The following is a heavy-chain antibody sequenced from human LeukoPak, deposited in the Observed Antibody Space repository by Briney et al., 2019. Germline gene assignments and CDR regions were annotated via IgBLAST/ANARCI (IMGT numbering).Heavy chain of an antibody. V-gene: IGHV3-11*01. CDR2: ISSSGSTI. D-gene: IGHD1-1*01. CDR3: ARGGLIQRHAFDI. J-gene: IGHJ3*02. CDR1: GFTFSDYY. Sequence: GGSLRLSCAASGFTFSDYYMSWIRQAPGKGLEWVSYISSSGSTIYYADSVKGRFTISRDNAKNSLYLQMNSLRGEDTALYYCARGGLIQRHAFDIWGQGTMVTVSS.